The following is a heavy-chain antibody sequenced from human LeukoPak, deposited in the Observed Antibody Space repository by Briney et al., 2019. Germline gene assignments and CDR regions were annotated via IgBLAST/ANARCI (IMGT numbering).Heavy chain of an antibody. V-gene: IGHV3-48*02. CDR1: GFTFSSYS. CDR3: ARDPNYSSSWYVSYYYYYMDV. CDR2: ISSSSTI. J-gene: IGHJ6*03. Sequence: PGGSLRLSCAASGFTFSSYSMNWVRQAPGKGLEWVSYISSSSTIYYADSVKGRFTISRDNAKNSLYLQMNSLRDEDTAVYYCARDPNYSSSWYVSYYYYYMDVWGKGTTVTVSS. D-gene: IGHD6-13*01.